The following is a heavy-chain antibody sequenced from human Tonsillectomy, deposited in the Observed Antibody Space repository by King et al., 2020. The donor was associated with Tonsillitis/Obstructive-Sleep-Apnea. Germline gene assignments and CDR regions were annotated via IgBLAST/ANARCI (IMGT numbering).Heavy chain of an antibody. D-gene: IGHD2-8*01. CDR1: GGSISSYY. Sequence: QLQESGPGLVKPSETLSLTCSVSGGSISSYYWSWIRQPPGEGLEWIGYIYHSGSTNYNPSLKSRVTISVDTSKNHFSLKLSSVTAADTAVYYCARDMVLEAGGDAFDIWGQGTMVTVSS. V-gene: IGHV4-59*01. CDR3: ARDMVLEAGGDAFDI. J-gene: IGHJ3*02. CDR2: IYHSGST.